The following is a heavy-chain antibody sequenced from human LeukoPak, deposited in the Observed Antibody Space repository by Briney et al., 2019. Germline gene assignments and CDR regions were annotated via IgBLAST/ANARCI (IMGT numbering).Heavy chain of an antibody. J-gene: IGHJ4*02. V-gene: IGHV7-4-1*02. CDR2: NNTNTGNP. CDR3: ARDPEDIVGVEGPYYFDY. CDR1: GYTFTSYA. D-gene: IGHD1-26*01. Sequence: ASVKVSCKASGYTFTSYAMNWVRQAPGQGLEWMGWNNTNTGNPTYAQGFTGRFVFSLDTSVSTAYLQISSLKAEDTAVYYCARDPEDIVGVEGPYYFDYWGQGTPVTVSS.